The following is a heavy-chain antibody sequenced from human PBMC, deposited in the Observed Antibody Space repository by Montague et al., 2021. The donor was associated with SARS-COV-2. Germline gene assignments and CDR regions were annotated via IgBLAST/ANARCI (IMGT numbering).Heavy chain of an antibody. CDR3: AREVAGDWYFDL. J-gene: IGHJ2*01. V-gene: IGHV4-39*02. CDR2: IYYSGTT. CDR1: GGSISSSSYY. Sequence: SETLSLTCTVSGGSISSSSYYWGWIRQPPGKGPEWIGSIYYSGTTFYNPSLRSRVTMSVDTSKNQFSLRLSSVTAADTAVFYCAREVAGDWYFDLWGRGTLVTVS. D-gene: IGHD1-1*01.